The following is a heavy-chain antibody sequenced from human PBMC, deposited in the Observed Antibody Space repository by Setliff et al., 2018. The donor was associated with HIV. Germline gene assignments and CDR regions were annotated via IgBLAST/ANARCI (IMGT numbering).Heavy chain of an antibody. CDR3: ARGTAPRPASVLEFLEWLFPNWFDP. CDR1: GGTFSSYA. Sequence: GASVKVSCKASGGTFSSYAISWVRQAPGQGLEWMGWMNPNNGNTGYAEKFQGRVTMTRDTSISTAYMELSSLRSDDTAVYYCARGTAPRPASVLEFLEWLFPNWFDPWGQGTLVTVSS. J-gene: IGHJ5*02. CDR2: MNPNNGNT. V-gene: IGHV1-8*02. D-gene: IGHD3-3*02.